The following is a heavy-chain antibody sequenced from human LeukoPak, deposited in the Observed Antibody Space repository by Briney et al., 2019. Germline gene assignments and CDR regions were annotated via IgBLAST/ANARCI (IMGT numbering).Heavy chain of an antibody. CDR3: ARDQDTAYPQNTLDY. J-gene: IGHJ4*02. CDR2: INPSGGST. CDR1: GYTFTSYY. D-gene: IGHD5-18*01. V-gene: IGHV1-46*01. Sequence: ASVKVSCEASGYTFTSYYMHWVRQAPGQGLEWMGIINPSGGSTSYAQKFQGRVTMTRDTSTSTVYMELSSLRSEDTAVYYCARDQDTAYPQNTLDYWGQGTLVTVSS.